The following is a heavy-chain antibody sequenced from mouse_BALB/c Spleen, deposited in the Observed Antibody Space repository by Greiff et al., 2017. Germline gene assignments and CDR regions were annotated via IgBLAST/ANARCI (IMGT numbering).Heavy chain of an antibody. CDR3: ARRGYGNSGTLSYAMDY. Sequence: QVQLKESGAELVRPGTSVKVSCKASGYAFTNYLIEWVKQRPGQGLEWIGVINPGSGGTNYNEKFKGKATLTADKSSSTAYMQLSSLTSDDSAVYFCARRGYGNSGTLSYAMDYWGQGTSVTVSS. D-gene: IGHD2-10*02. V-gene: IGHV1-54*03. CDR1: GYAFTNYL. J-gene: IGHJ4*01. CDR2: INPGSGGT.